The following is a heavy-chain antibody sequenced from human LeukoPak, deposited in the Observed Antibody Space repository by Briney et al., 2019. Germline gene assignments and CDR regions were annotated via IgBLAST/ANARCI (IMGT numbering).Heavy chain of an antibody. D-gene: IGHD3-10*01. J-gene: IGHJ4*02. CDR1: GFTFSIYS. CDR2: IGSSGNHI. CDR3: ARTAISDDDSHLGV. V-gene: IGHV3-21*01. Sequence: GGSLRLSCAVSGFTFSIYSMNWVRQAPGKGLEWVSVIGSSGNHIYYADSVKGRFTISRDNAKNSLFLQMNSLRVDDTAVYYCARTAISDDDSHLGVWGQGTLVTVSS.